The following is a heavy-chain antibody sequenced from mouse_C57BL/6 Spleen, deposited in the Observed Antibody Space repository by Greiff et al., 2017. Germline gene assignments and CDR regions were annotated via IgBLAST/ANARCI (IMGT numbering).Heavy chain of an antibody. D-gene: IGHD2-5*01. Sequence: QVQLQQPGAELVRPGSSVKLSCKASGYTFTSYWMHWVKQRPIQGLEWIGNIDPSDSETHYNQKFKDKATLTVDKSSSTAYMQLSSLTSEDSAVYYCARGGYCSNPVGFAYWCQGTLVTVSA. V-gene: IGHV1-52*01. CDR1: GYTFTSYW. CDR3: ARGGYCSNPVGFAY. CDR2: IDPSDSET. J-gene: IGHJ3*01.